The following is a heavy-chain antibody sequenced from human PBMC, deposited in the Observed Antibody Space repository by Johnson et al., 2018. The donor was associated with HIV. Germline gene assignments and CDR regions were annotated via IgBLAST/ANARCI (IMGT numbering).Heavy chain of an antibody. Sequence: VQLVESGGGLAKPAWSPRLSCAASQFTFSFYYMNCVRQAPGKGLEWVANIKQDGSEKYYVDSVKGRFTISRDNAKNSLYLQMNSLRAEDTAVYYCAREREFTMCDAFDIWGQGTMVTVSS. CDR3: AREREFTMCDAFDI. CDR2: IKQDGSEK. J-gene: IGHJ3*02. CDR1: QFTFSFYY. D-gene: IGHD3-10*02. V-gene: IGHV3-7*01.